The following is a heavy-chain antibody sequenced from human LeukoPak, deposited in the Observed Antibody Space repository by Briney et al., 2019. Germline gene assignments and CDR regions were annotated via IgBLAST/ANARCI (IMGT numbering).Heavy chain of an antibody. CDR1: GFSFSSYW. CDR2: INNDGSIT. CDR3: ARTASGFYSAN. J-gene: IGHJ4*02. Sequence: GGSLRLSCAASGFSFSSYWIHWVRQAPGKGLVWVSRINNDGSITNYAESVKGRFTISRDNAKNTLYLQMNSLRGEDTAVYYCARTASGFYSANWGQGTLVTVSS. D-gene: IGHD3-3*01. V-gene: IGHV3-74*01.